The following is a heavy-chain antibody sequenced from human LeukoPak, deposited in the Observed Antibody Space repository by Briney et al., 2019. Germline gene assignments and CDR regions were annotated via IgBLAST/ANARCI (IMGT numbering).Heavy chain of an antibody. D-gene: IGHD1-1*01. CDR3: AKVATTPRGY. J-gene: IGHJ1*01. V-gene: IGHV3-23*01. CDR1: GFTFSSYA. CDR2: ISGSGGST. Sequence: PGGSLRLSCAASGFTFSSYAMSGVRQAPGKGLEGVSAISGSGGSTYYADSVKGRFTISSDNSKNTLYLQMNSLRAEATAVYYCAKVATTPRGYWGQGTLVTVSS.